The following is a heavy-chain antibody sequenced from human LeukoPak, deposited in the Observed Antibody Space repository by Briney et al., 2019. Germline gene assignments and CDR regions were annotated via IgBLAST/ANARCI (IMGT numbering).Heavy chain of an antibody. V-gene: IGHV1-18*01. CDR1: GYTFTDYG. CDR2: ISTNKGNT. Sequence: ASVKVSCKTSGYTFTDYGISWVRQAPGQGLEWMGWISTNKGNTNYAQKVQGRVTMTTDTSTRTAYMELKSLRSDDTAVFFCARDSVLPGLPGHWGQGTLVTVSS. J-gene: IGHJ4*02. CDR3: ARDSVLPGLPGH. D-gene: IGHD2-8*02.